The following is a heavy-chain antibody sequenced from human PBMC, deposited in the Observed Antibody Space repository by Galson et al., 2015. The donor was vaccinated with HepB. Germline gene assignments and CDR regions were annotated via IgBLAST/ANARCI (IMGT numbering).Heavy chain of an antibody. D-gene: IGHD4-23*01. J-gene: IGHJ4*02. Sequence: LRLSCAASGFTFSSYSMNWVRQAPGKGLEWVSYISSSSSTIYYADSVKGRFTISRDNAKNSLYLQMNSLGAEDTAVYYCARDPISTTVVTLDYWGQGTLVTVSS. CDR1: GFTFSSYS. V-gene: IGHV3-48*01. CDR2: ISSSSSTI. CDR3: ARDPISTTVVTLDY.